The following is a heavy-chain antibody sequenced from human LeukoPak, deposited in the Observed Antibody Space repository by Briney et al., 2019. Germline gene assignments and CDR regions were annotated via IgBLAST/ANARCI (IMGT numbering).Heavy chain of an antibody. CDR1: GGSITSYY. CDR2: IHTSGST. D-gene: IGHD6-6*01. CDR3: AREFSGTSIAAGVFDS. Sequence: SETLSLTCTVSGGSITSYYWTYIRQPAGKGLEWIGRIHTSGSTNYNPSLKSRVTMSVDTSKNQFSLNLSSVTAADTAMYYCAREFSGTSIAAGVFDSWGQGTLVTVSS. J-gene: IGHJ4*02. V-gene: IGHV4-4*07.